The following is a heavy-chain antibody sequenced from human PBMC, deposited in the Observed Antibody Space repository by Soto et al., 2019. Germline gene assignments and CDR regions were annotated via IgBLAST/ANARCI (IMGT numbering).Heavy chain of an antibody. Sequence: PSETLSLTYTVSGGSISSGGYYWSWIRQHPGKGLEWIGYIYYSGSTYYNPSLKSRVTISVDTSKNQFSLKLSSVTAADTAVYYCARGSPPYCSGGSCFSGWFDPWGQGTLVTVSS. CDR1: GGSISSGGYY. D-gene: IGHD2-15*01. J-gene: IGHJ5*02. CDR3: ARGSPPYCSGGSCFSGWFDP. CDR2: IYYSGST. V-gene: IGHV4-31*03.